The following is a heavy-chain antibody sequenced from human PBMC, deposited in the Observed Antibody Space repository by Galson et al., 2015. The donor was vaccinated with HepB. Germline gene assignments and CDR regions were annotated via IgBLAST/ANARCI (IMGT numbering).Heavy chain of an antibody. V-gene: IGHV1-3*01. CDR1: GYTFPSYA. J-gene: IGHJ4*02. CDR3: ARGTYYYDSSGYYYVPYFDY. D-gene: IGHD3-22*01. Sequence: SVKVSCKASGYTFPSYAMHWVRQAPGQRLEWMGWINAGNGNTKYSQKFQGRVTITRDTSASTAYMELSSLRSEDTAVYYCARGTYYYDSSGYYYVPYFDYWGQGTLVTVSS. CDR2: INAGNGNT.